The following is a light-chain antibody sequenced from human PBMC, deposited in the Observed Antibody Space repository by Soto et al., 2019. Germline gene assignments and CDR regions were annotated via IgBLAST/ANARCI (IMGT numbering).Light chain of an antibody. V-gene: IGKV1-39*01. Sequence: DIQMTQSPSSLSASVGDRVTITCRASRRITTYLNWYQQKPGKAPKLLIYAASSVQSGVPSRFSGSGSGTDFTLAISSLQPEDFATYYCQPSYSTPYTFGQGTKLQIK. CDR2: AAS. CDR3: QPSYSTPYT. CDR1: RRITTY. J-gene: IGKJ2*01.